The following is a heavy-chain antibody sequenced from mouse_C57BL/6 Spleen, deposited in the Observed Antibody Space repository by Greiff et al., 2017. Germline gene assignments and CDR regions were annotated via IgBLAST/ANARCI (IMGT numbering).Heavy chain of an antibody. J-gene: IGHJ2*01. D-gene: IGHD2-4*01. CDR2: INPYNGGT. CDR1: GYTFTDYY. V-gene: IGHV1-19*01. CDR3: ARSYDYLDY. Sequence: EVQVVESGPVLVKPGASVKMSCKASGYTFTDYYMNWVKQSHGKSLEWIGVINPYNGGTSYNQKFKGKATLTVDKSSSTAYMELNSLTSEDSAVYYCARSYDYLDYWGQGTTLTVSS.